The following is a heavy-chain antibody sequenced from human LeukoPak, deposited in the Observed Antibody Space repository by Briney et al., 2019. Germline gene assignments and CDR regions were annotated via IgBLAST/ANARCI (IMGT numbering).Heavy chain of an antibody. J-gene: IGHJ4*02. CDR2: ISSSGSTI. D-gene: IGHD2-8*01. CDR1: GFTFSDYY. V-gene: IGHV3-11*04. CDR3: ARDRGYCPNGVCYIRYYFDY. Sequence: GGSLRLSCAASGFTFSDYYMSWIRQAPGKGLEWVSYISSSGSTIYYADSVKGRFIISRDNSKNTLYLQMNSLRAEDTAMYFCARDRGYCPNGVCYIRYYFDYWGQGTLVTVSS.